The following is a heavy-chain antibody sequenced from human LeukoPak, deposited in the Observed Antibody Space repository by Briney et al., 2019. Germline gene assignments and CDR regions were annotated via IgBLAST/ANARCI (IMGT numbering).Heavy chain of an antibody. Sequence: SVKVSCKASGGTFSSYAISWVRQAPGQGLEWMGRIIPILGIANYAQKFQGRVTITADNSTSTAYMELSSLRSEDTAVYYCASGYYDSSCSYWGQGTLVTVSS. D-gene: IGHD3-22*01. V-gene: IGHV1-69*04. CDR1: GGTFSSYA. J-gene: IGHJ4*02. CDR2: IIPILGIA. CDR3: ASGYYDSSCSY.